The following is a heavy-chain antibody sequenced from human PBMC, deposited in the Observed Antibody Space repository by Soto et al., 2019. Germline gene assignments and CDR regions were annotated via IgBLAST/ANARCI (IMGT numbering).Heavy chain of an antibody. CDR1: GFTFSRYW. Sequence: PGGSLRLSCAASGFTFSRYWMTWVRQAPGKGLEWVATIQEDGSEKYYVDSVKGRFTISRDNAKNSLFLQMNSLKAEDTALYYCARGYCSGGTCSSSPDYWGQGTLVTVSS. CDR2: IQEDGSEK. CDR3: ARGYCSGGTCSSSPDY. D-gene: IGHD2-15*01. V-gene: IGHV3-7*01. J-gene: IGHJ4*02.